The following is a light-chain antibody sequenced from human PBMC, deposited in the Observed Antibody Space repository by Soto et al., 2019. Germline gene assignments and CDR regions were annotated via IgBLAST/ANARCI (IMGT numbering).Light chain of an antibody. CDR1: SSNIGAGHD. CDR3: QSNDYFPV. Sequence: QSVLTQPPSVSGAPGQRVTISCTGSSSNIGAGHDVHWYQQLPGAAPKLLIYGNTDRPSGVPDRFTGSKSGTSASLAITGLQAEDEGDYYCQSNDYFPVFGGGTKLTVL. J-gene: IGLJ3*02. CDR2: GNT. V-gene: IGLV1-40*01.